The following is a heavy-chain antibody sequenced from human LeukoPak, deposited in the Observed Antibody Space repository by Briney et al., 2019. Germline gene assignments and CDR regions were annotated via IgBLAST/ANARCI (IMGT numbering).Heavy chain of an antibody. Sequence: PGGSLRLSCVGSGFTFSRNWMSWVRQAPGKGLEWVANIKEDGNSKYYVDSVKGRFTISRDNAQNSLFLQMNSLRDEDTAVYYCAEHGITMIGGVWRKGTTLTLSS. J-gene: IGHJ6*04. D-gene: IGHD3-10*02. CDR1: GFTFSRNW. CDR3: AEHGITMIGGV. CDR2: IKEDGNSK. V-gene: IGHV3-7*01.